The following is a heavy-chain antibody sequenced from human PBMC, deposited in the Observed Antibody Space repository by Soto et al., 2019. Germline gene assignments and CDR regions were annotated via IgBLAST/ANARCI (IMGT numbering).Heavy chain of an antibody. J-gene: IGHJ6*02. CDR2: ISYDGSNK. Sequence: GGSLRLSXAASGFTFSSYGMHWVRQAPGKGLEWVAVISYDGSNKYYADSVKGRFTISRDNSKNTLYLQMNSLRAEDTAVYYCAKAREEDYSSFYYYYGMDVWGQGTTVTVSS. CDR3: AKAREEDYSSFYYYYGMDV. D-gene: IGHD4-4*01. V-gene: IGHV3-30*18. CDR1: GFTFSSYG.